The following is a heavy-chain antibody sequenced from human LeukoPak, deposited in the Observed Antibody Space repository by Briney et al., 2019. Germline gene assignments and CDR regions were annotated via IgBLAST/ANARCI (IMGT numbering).Heavy chain of an antibody. Sequence: ASVKVSCKASGYTFTSYGISWVRQAPGQGLEWMGWISAYNGNTNYAQKLQGRVTMTTDTSTSTSYMELRSLRFDDTAVYYCARDSYDSSGNYLDHWGQGTLVTVSS. CDR1: GYTFTSYG. J-gene: IGHJ4*02. V-gene: IGHV1-18*01. CDR3: ARDSYDSSGNYLDH. D-gene: IGHD3-22*01. CDR2: ISAYNGNT.